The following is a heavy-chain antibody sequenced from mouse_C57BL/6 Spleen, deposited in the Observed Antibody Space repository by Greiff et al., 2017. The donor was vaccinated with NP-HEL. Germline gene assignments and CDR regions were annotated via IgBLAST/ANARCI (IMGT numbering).Heavy chain of an antibody. CDR1: GYTFTSYW. CDR3: ARSDDV. V-gene: IGHV1-69*01. Sequence: QVQLQQPGAELVMPGASVKLSCKASGYTFTSYWMHWVKQRPGQGLEWIGEIDPSDSYTNYNQKFKGKSTLTVDKSSSTAYMQLSSLTSEDSAVYYCARSDDVWGTGTTVTVSS. CDR2: IDPSDSYT. J-gene: IGHJ1*03.